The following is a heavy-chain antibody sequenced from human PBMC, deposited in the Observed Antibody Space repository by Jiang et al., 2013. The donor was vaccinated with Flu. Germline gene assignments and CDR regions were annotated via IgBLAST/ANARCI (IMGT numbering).Heavy chain of an antibody. CDR1: GYTFISYG. CDR3: AREGGLTPLAVTGLIDY. J-gene: IGHJ4*02. V-gene: IGHV1-18*01. CDR2: ISVSTGVT. D-gene: IGHD6-19*01. Sequence: PGASVTVSCKASGYTFISYGITWLRQAPGQRVEWMGWISVSTGVTNYAQKFRGRLNMTTDTATNTAYMELRSLKSDDTAVYYCAREGGLTPLAVTGLIDYWGQGTLVSVSS.